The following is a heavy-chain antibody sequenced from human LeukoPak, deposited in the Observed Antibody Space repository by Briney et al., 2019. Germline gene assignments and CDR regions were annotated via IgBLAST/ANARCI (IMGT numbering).Heavy chain of an antibody. CDR2: ISSSSSYI. V-gene: IGHV3-21*01. J-gene: IGHJ4*02. Sequence: GGSLRLSCAASGFTFSSYIMNWVRQAPGKGLEWVSSISSSSSYIYYADSVKGRFTISRDNAKNSLYLQMNSLGAEDTAVYYCARNGKHIVVVPAASDYWGQGTLVTVSS. D-gene: IGHD2-2*01. CDR3: ARNGKHIVVVPAASDY. CDR1: GFTFSSYI.